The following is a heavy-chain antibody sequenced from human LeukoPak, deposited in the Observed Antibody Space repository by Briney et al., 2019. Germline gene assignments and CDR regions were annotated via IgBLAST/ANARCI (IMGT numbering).Heavy chain of an antibody. Sequence: PGGSLRLSCAASGFTFSSYEMNWVRQARGKGLEWVSYITGSGSTIYYADSVKDRFTISRDNAKNSLYRQMNSLRAEDTAVYYCAREDIVATIGYWGQGTLVTVSS. V-gene: IGHV3-48*03. J-gene: IGHJ4*02. CDR3: AREDIVATIGY. CDR1: GFTFSSYE. D-gene: IGHD5-12*01. CDR2: ITGSGSTI.